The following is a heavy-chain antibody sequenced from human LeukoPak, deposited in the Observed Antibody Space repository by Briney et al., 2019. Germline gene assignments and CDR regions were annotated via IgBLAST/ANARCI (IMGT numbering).Heavy chain of an antibody. Sequence: GGSLRLSCAASGFTFSSYSMNWVRQAPGKGLEWVSSISSSSSYIYYADSVKGRFTISRDNSKNTLYLQMNSLRAEDTAVYYCAKDSHWVVVIAPDYWGQGTLVTVSS. CDR1: GFTFSSYS. V-gene: IGHV3-21*01. D-gene: IGHD2-21*01. J-gene: IGHJ4*02. CDR3: AKDSHWVVVIAPDY. CDR2: ISSSSSYI.